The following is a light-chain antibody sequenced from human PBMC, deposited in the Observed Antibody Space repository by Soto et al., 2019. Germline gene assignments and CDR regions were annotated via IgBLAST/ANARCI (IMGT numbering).Light chain of an antibody. CDR1: QSVSSN. J-gene: IGKJ4*01. Sequence: EIVLTQSPGTLSLSPEERATLSCRASQSVSSNLAWYQQKPGQAPRLLIYGASTRATGTPARFSGSGSGTDFTLTITSLQSEDFALYYCQHYDNWPLTFGGGTKVDNK. V-gene: IGKV3-15*01. CDR2: GAS. CDR3: QHYDNWPLT.